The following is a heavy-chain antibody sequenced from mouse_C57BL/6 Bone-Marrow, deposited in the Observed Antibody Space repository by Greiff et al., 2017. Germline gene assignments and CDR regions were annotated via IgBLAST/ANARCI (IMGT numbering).Heavy chain of an antibody. CDR1: GYAFTNYL. V-gene: IGHV1-54*01. CDR3: ARYYDGYFSYWYFDV. D-gene: IGHD2-3*01. J-gene: IGHJ1*03. CDR2: INPGSGGT. Sequence: QVQLKQSGAELVRPGTSVKVSCKASGYAFTNYLIEWVKQRPGQGLEWIGVINPGSGGTNNNEKFKGKATLTADKSSSTAYMQLSSLTSEDSAVYFCARYYDGYFSYWYFDVWGTGTTVTVSS.